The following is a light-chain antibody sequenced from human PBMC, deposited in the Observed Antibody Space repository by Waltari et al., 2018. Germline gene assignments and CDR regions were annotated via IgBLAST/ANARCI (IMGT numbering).Light chain of an antibody. Sequence: QSALTQPASVSGSPGQSITISCTGTSSDVGGYDYVSWYQQHPGKAPKLMIYQVSHRPPGISIRFSGSKSGNTASLTISGLQAEDEADYYCTSYTSDSSYVFGTGTKVSVL. CDR1: SSDVGGYDY. V-gene: IGLV2-14*01. CDR3: TSYTSDSSYV. CDR2: QVS. J-gene: IGLJ1*01.